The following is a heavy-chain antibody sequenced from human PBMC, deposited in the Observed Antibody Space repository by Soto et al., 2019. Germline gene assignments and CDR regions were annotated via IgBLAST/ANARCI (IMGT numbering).Heavy chain of an antibody. CDR3: ARGYGRNFDL. D-gene: IGHD5-18*01. Sequence: SETLSLTCTVSSGSISRGGYYWSWLRQHPGKGLEWIGYIYYSGSTYYNPSLKSRVTISVDTSKNQFSLKLSSVTAAATAIYYGARGYGRNFDLWGQGHLVIVAA. J-gene: IGHJ4*02. CDR1: SGSISRGGYY. V-gene: IGHV4-31*03. CDR2: IYYSGST.